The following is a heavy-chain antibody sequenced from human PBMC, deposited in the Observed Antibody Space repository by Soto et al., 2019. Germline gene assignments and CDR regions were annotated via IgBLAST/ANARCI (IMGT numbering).Heavy chain of an antibody. Sequence: EVQLVESGGGLVQPGGSLRLSCAASGFTFSSNWMHWVRQAPGKGLVWVSRINSDGSSTSYADSVKGRFTISRDNAKNTLYLQMNSLRAEDTAVYYCARVPSIAVAGSPPFDYWGQGTLVTVSS. CDR1: GFTFSSNW. J-gene: IGHJ4*02. CDR2: INSDGSST. V-gene: IGHV3-74*01. D-gene: IGHD6-19*01. CDR3: ARVPSIAVAGSPPFDY.